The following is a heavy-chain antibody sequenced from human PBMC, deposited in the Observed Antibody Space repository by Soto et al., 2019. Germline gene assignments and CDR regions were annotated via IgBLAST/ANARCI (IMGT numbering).Heavy chain of an antibody. V-gene: IGHV1-2*02. CDR2: INPNSGGT. CDR1: GCTFTGDY. CDR3: AREVGSGWFYYFDY. D-gene: IGHD6-19*01. Sequence: AAVKVSCKASGCTFTGDYMHWVRQAPGQGLEWMGWINPNSGGTNYAQKFQGRVTMTRDTSISTAYMELSRLRSDDTAVYYCAREVGSGWFYYFDYWGQGTRVPVS. J-gene: IGHJ4*02.